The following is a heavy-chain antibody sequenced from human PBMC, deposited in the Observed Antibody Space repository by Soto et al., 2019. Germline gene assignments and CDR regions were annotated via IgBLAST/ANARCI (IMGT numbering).Heavy chain of an antibody. J-gene: IGHJ5*02. CDR2: IKSKTDGETT. CDR1: GFTFSNAW. V-gene: IGHV3-15*01. Sequence: EVQLVESGGGLVKPGGSLRLSCAASGFTFSNAWMSWVRQAPGKGLEWVGCIKSKTDGETTDYAAPVKGRFTISRDDSKNTLYLQMNSLKTEDTAVYYCTTDLSSSWHFGWFDPWGQGTLVTVSS. CDR3: TTDLSSSWHFGWFDP. D-gene: IGHD6-13*01.